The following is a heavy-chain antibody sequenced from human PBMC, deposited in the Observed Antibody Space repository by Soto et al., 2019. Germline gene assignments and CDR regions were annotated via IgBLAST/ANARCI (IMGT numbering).Heavy chain of an antibody. Sequence: XSVKVSCKASVYSFTGYFIHWLRHAPGQGLEWMGRINPNSGATNYARKFQDRVTMTRDTSINTAYMELSRLRSDDTAIYYCANLPPTPDWFDPSGQGTLVTVSS. CDR2: INPNSGAT. V-gene: IGHV1-2*06. CDR1: VYSFTGYF. CDR3: ANLPPTPDWFDP. J-gene: IGHJ5*02. D-gene: IGHD2-15*01.